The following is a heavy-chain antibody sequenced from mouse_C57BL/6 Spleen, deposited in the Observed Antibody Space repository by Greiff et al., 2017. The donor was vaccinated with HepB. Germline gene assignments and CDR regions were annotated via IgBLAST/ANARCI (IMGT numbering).Heavy chain of an antibody. J-gene: IGHJ1*03. V-gene: IGHV5-17*01. CDR3: ARDITTVVGYFDV. CDR1: GFTFSDYG. D-gene: IGHD1-1*01. Sequence: EVKLVESGGGLVKPGGSLKLSCAASGFTFSDYGMHWVRQAPEKGLEWVAYISSGSSTIYYADTVKGRFTISRDNAKNTLFLQMTSLRSEDTAMYYCARDITTVVGYFDVWGTGTTVTVSS. CDR2: ISSGSSTI.